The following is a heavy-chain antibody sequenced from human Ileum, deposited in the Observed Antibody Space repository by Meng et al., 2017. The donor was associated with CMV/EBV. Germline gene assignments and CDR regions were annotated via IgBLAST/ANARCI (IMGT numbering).Heavy chain of an antibody. V-gene: IGHV3-72*01. J-gene: IGHJ5*02. CDR1: GFTFSDHH. CDR3: ARVDSSGQNWFDP. D-gene: IGHD3-22*01. Sequence: SGFTFSDHHMDWVRQAPGKRLEWIGRTRNKANSYTTEYAASVKGRFTISRDDSKNSLYLQMNSLKTEDTAVYYCARVDSSGQNWFDPWGQGTLVTVSS. CDR2: TRNKANSYTT.